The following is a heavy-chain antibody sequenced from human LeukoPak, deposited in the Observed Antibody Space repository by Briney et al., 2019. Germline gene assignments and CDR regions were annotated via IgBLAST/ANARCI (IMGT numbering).Heavy chain of an antibody. D-gene: IGHD2-8*01. Sequence: GGSLRLSCAASTFASSGHWMSWVRQAPGKGLEWVANIKEDGSEKYYLDSVKGRFTISRDNAKNSLHLQINSLRVEDTAVYYCARNSFAELMLLGSAYGMDVWGQGTTVIVSS. J-gene: IGHJ6*02. V-gene: IGHV3-7*01. CDR2: IKEDGSEK. CDR1: TFASSGHW. CDR3: ARNSFAELMLLGSAYGMDV.